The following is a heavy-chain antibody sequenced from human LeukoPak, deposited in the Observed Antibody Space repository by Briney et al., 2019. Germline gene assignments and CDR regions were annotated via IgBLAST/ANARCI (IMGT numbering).Heavy chain of an antibody. CDR2: IYTSGST. Sequence: SETLSLTCTVSGGSISSYYWSWIRQPPGKGLEWIGRIYTSGSTNYNPSLKSRVTISVDTSKNQFSLKLSSVTAADTAVYYCARGIKGVTMVRGVIPYYYYGMDVWGQGTTVTVSS. J-gene: IGHJ6*02. CDR3: ARGIKGVTMVRGVIPYYYYGMDV. D-gene: IGHD3-10*01. CDR1: GGSISSYY. V-gene: IGHV4-4*08.